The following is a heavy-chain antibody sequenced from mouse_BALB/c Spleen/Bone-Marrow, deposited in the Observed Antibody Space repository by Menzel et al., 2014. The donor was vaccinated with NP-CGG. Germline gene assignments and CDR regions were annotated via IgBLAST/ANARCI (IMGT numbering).Heavy chain of an antibody. Sequence: EVKLQESGGGLVKPGGSLKLSCAASGFTFSSYAMSWVCQTPEKRLEWVATISSGGSYIYYPDSVKGRFAISRDNAKNTLYLQMSSLRSEDTAMYYCARRYGNYGAMDYWGQGTSVTVSS. V-gene: IGHV5-9-1*01. J-gene: IGHJ4*01. D-gene: IGHD2-10*02. CDR1: GFTFSSYA. CDR2: ISSGGSYI. CDR3: ARRYGNYGAMDY.